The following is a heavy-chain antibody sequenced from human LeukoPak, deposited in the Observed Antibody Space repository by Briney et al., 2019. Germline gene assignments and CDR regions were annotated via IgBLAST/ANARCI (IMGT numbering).Heavy chain of an antibody. V-gene: IGHV4-61*01. CDR1: GDSVSRSSYY. CDR2: IYYIGST. J-gene: IGHJ4*02. CDR3: ARYYDSTGSFDY. Sequence: PSETLSLTCTVSGDSVSRSSYYWTWIRQPPGKGLEWIGYIYYIGSTNSNPSLRSRLTMSVDTSKNQFSLRLSSVIDADTAVYYCARYYDSTGSFDYWGQGTLVTVSS. D-gene: IGHD3-22*01.